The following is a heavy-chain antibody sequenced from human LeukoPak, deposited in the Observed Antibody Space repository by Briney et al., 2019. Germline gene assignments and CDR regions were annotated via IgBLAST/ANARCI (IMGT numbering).Heavy chain of an antibody. CDR1: GGTFSSYA. Sequence: SVKVSYKASGGTFSSYAIRWVRQAPGQGLEWMGGIIPIFGTANYAQKFQGRVTITADESTSTAYMELSSLRSEDTAVYYCARSLDTAMAIDYWGQGTLVTVSS. V-gene: IGHV1-69*01. D-gene: IGHD5-18*01. CDR2: IIPIFGTA. CDR3: ARSLDTAMAIDY. J-gene: IGHJ4*02.